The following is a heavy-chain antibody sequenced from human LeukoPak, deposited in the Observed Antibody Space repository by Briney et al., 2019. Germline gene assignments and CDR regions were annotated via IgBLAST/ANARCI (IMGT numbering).Heavy chain of an antibody. D-gene: IGHD6-6*01. J-gene: IGHJ4*02. CDR3: ARTTSCSSSAACFDY. CDR1: GGSFRSYY. V-gene: IGHV4-4*07. Sequence: SETLSLTCTVSGGSFRSYYWGWIRQPAGKGLEWIGRIYTSGSTNYNPSLKNRVTMSVDTSKNQFSLKLSSVTAADTAVYYCARTTSCSSSAACFDYWGQGTPVTVSS. CDR2: IYTSGST.